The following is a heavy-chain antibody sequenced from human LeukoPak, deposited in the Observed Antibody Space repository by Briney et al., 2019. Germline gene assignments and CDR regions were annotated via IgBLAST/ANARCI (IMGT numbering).Heavy chain of an antibody. J-gene: IGHJ4*02. CDR3: ARDRAWNYFDY. V-gene: IGHV3-30*03. CDR2: XSNDGXXX. CDR1: GFTXSRHG. D-gene: IGHD3-3*01. Sequence: GGSLRLSCAPSGFTXSRHGMHWVRQAPGKGXXWXAXXSNDGXXXXXXXXXEXRFTISRDNSKNTLYLQMDSLRAEDTAVYYCARDRAWNYFDYWGQGTLVTVSS.